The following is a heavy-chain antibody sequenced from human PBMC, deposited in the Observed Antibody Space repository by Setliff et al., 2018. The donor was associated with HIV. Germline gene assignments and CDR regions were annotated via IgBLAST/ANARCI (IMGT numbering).Heavy chain of an antibody. CDR1: GGTFRTYA. Sequence: VASVKVSCKASGGTFRTYAISWVRQAPGQGLEWMGGIIPMLRVAKYAQNLQDRVTITADKSTGTAYMELSGLRSEDTAVYYCARGSNPTGNYDFYFLDVWGKGTTVTV. J-gene: IGHJ6*03. V-gene: IGHV1-69*10. CDR3: ARGSNPTGNYDFYFLDV. CDR2: IIPMLRVA. D-gene: IGHD1-1*01.